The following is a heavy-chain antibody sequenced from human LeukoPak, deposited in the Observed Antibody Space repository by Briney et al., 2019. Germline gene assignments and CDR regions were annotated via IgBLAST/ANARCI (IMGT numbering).Heavy chain of an antibody. CDR3: ARVENLGYCSGGSCYTQ. Sequence: GESLKISCKGSGYSLTSYWIGWVRQMPGKGLEWMGIIYPGDSDTRYSPSFQGQVTISADKSISTAYLQWSSLKASDTAMYYCARVENLGYCSGGSCYTQWGQGTLVTVSS. D-gene: IGHD2-15*01. CDR2: IYPGDSDT. CDR1: GYSLTSYW. V-gene: IGHV5-51*01. J-gene: IGHJ4*02.